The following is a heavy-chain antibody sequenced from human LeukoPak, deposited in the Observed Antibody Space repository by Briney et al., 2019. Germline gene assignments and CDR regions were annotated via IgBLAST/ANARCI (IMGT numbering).Heavy chain of an antibody. CDR1: GGSISSGSYY. CDR3: ARDSPMRSELRAYYYYYMDV. J-gene: IGHJ6*03. Sequence: SETLSLTCTVSGGSISSGSYYWSWIRQPAGKGLEWIGRIYTSGSTNYNPSLKSRVTISVDTPKNQFSLKLSSVTAADTAVYYCARDSPMRSELRAYYYYYMDVWGKGTTVTVSS. CDR2: IYTSGST. D-gene: IGHD1-14*01. V-gene: IGHV4-61*02.